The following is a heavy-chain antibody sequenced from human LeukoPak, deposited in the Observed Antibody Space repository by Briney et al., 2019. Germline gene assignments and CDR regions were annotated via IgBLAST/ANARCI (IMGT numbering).Heavy chain of an antibody. CDR1: GFTLSSYS. V-gene: IGHV3-21*01. J-gene: IGHJ6*02. D-gene: IGHD3-3*01. CDR2: ISSSSSYI. Sequence: GGSLRLSCAASGFTLSSYSMNWVRQAPGKGLEWVSSISSSSSYIYYADSVKGRFTISRDNAKNSLYLQMNSLRAEDTAVYYCARDTPLEWSTPFYYGMDVWGQGTTVTVSS. CDR3: ARDTPLEWSTPFYYGMDV.